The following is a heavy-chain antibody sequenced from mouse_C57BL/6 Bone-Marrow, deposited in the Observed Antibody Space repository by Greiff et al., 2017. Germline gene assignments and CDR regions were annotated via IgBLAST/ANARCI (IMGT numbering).Heavy chain of an antibody. CDR3: ARRSYYDYVDY. D-gene: IGHD2-4*01. CDR2: IFPGSGST. CDR1: GYTFTDYY. V-gene: IGHV1-75*01. J-gene: IGHJ2*01. Sequence: VQVVESGPELVKPGASVKISCKASGYTFTDYYINWVKQRPGQGLEWIGWIFPGSGSTYYNEKFKGKATLTVDKSSSTAYMLLSSLTSEDSAVYFCARRSYYDYVDYWGQGTTLTVSS.